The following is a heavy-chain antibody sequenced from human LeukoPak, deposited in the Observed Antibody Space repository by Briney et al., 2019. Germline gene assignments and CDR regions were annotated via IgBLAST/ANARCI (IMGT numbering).Heavy chain of an antibody. D-gene: IGHD6-13*01. CDR3: AREGAAAFPLDI. V-gene: IGHV3-48*03. J-gene: IGHJ3*02. CDR1: GFTFSSYE. CDR2: ISSSGSTI. Sequence: GGSLRLSCAASGFTFSSYEMNWVRQAPGKGLEWVSYISSSGSTIYYADSVKGRFTISRDNAKNSLYLQMNSLRAEDTAVYYCAREGAAAFPLDIWGQGTMVTVSS.